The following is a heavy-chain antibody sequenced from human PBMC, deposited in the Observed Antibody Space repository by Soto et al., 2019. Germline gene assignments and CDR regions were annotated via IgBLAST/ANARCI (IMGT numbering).Heavy chain of an antibody. V-gene: IGHV4-4*09. CDR2: IYFSGST. CDR1: GGSMNGYY. Sequence: SETLSLTCSVSGGSMNGYYWSWIRQTPGQGLEWLGFIYFSGSTRYNPSLMSRLTISLDKSKRRFSMSLSSVTAADTAVYYCARSVATPGTNIDFWGQGTLVTVSS. D-gene: IGHD6-13*01. J-gene: IGHJ4*02. CDR3: ARSVATPGTNIDF.